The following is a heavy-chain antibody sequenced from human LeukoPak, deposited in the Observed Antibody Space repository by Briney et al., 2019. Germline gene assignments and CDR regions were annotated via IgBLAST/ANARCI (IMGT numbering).Heavy chain of an antibody. J-gene: IGHJ5*01. D-gene: IGHD1-26*01. CDR3: ARVTYTGSYPNWFDS. V-gene: IGHV4-59*01. CDR1: GGSISSYY. Sequence: SETLSLTCTVSGGSISSYYWSWIRQPPGKGLEWIGHIYYSGSTNYNPSLKSRVTISVDTSKNQFSLKLSSVTAADTAAYYCARVTYTGSYPNWFDSWGQGTLVTVSS. CDR2: IYYSGST.